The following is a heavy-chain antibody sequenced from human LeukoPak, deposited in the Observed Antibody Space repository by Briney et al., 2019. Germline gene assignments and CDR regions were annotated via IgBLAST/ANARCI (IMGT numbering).Heavy chain of an antibody. V-gene: IGHV3-30*18. D-gene: IGHD2-8*01. Sequence: GGSLRLSCEASGFTFSSYSIPWVRQAPGKGLEWVAVISYDGSSMFYADSVRGRFTVSRDNLKNTLYLQMDSLRAEDSAVYYCAKLPFPSRMSYHYYGMDVWGQGTTVTVSS. CDR3: AKLPFPSRMSYHYYGMDV. J-gene: IGHJ6*02. CDR2: ISYDGSSM. CDR1: GFTFSSYS.